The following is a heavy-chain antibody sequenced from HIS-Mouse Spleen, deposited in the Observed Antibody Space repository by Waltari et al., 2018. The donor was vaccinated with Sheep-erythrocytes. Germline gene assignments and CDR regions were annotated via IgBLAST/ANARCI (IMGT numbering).Heavy chain of an antibody. J-gene: IGHJ4*02. Sequence: EVQLVESGGGLVKPGGSLRLSCAASGFTFSSYSMNWVRQAPGKGVVWVAAISSSSSYIDYADSVKGRFTISRDNAKNSLYLQMNSLRAEDTAVYYCARVASGATFDYWGQGTLVTVSS. CDR1: GFTFSSYS. V-gene: IGHV3-21*01. CDR3: ARVASGATFDY. D-gene: IGHD1-26*01. CDR2: ISSSSSYI.